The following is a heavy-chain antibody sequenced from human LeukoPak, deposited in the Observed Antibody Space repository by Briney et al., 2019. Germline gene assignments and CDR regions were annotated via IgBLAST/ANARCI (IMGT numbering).Heavy chain of an antibody. V-gene: IGHV1-18*01. J-gene: IGHJ4*02. CDR2: ISAYNGNT. CDR1: GYTFTSYG. CDR3: AREVDTAMELAFDY. D-gene: IGHD5-18*01. Sequence: ASVKVSCKACGYTFTSYGISWVRQAPGQGLEWMGWISAYNGNTNYAQKLQGRVTMTTDTSTSTAYMELRSLRSDDTAVYYCAREVDTAMELAFDYWGQGTLVTVSS.